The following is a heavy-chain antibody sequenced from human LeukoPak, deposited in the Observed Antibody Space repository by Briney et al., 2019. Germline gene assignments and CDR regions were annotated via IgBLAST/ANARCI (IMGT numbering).Heavy chain of an antibody. V-gene: IGHV3-30*04. J-gene: IGHJ4*02. CDR1: GFTFSSYA. CDR3: VGNYYDSSGLDY. CDR2: ISYDGSNK. Sequence: PGGSLRLSCAASGFTFSSYAMHWVRQAPGKGLEWVAVISYDGSNKYYADSVKGRFTISRDNSKNTLYLQMNSLRAEDTAIYYCVGNYYDSSGLDYWGQGTLVTVSS. D-gene: IGHD3-22*01.